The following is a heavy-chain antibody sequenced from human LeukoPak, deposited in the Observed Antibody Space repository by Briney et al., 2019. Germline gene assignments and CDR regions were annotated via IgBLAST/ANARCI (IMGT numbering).Heavy chain of an antibody. CDR1: GFTFSSYA. CDR3: ARDFLEDGY. Sequence: GGSLRLSCAASGFTFSSYAMSWVRQAPGKGLEWVSYISSSSSTIHYADSVKGRSTISRDNARNSLYLQMNSLRAENTAVYYCARDFLEDGYWGQGTLVTVSS. D-gene: IGHD3-3*01. V-gene: IGHV3-48*01. CDR2: ISSSSSTI. J-gene: IGHJ4*02.